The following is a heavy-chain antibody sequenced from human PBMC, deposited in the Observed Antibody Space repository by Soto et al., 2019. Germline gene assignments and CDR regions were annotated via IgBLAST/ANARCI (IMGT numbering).Heavy chain of an antibody. CDR3: ARVGAIAPAEGDY. D-gene: IGHD6-13*01. J-gene: IGHJ4*02. V-gene: IGHV1-18*01. Sequence: IQLVQSGTEVREPGASVKVSCQASGYTFTSYGIIWVRQAPGQGLELMGWISGYNNNKNYAQKYQARVTMTTDTSTRTAYMELRSLRSDDTAGYYCARVGAIAPAEGDYWGQGTLVTVSS. CDR1: GYTFTSYG. CDR2: ISGYNNNK.